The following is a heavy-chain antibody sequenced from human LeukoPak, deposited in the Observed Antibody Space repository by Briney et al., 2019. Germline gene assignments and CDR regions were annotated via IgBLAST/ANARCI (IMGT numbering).Heavy chain of an antibody. V-gene: IGHV3-53*01. D-gene: IGHD6-19*01. J-gene: IGHJ4*02. Sequence: PGGSLRLSCAASGFIVSNSYMSWVRQAPGKGLEWVSVLHTGGRTFYADSVMGRFTISTDNSKNTLFLQMNGLRAEDTAVYYCARNPSGNLYFDYWGQGALVTVSS. CDR3: ARNPSGNLYFDY. CDR1: GFIVSNSY. CDR2: LHTGGRT.